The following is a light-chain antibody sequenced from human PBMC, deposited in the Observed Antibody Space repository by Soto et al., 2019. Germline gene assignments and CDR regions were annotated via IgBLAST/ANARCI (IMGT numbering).Light chain of an antibody. CDR1: SSDVGGYNY. J-gene: IGLJ2*01. Sequence: QSALTLPPSASGSPGQSVTISCTGTSSDVGGYNYVSWYQQHPGKSPKLMIYDVTKRPSGVPDRYSASKSGNTASLTVSGLQAEDEADYYCSSYAGSNTVVFGGWTQLTVL. CDR2: DVT. V-gene: IGLV2-8*01. CDR3: SSYAGSNTVV.